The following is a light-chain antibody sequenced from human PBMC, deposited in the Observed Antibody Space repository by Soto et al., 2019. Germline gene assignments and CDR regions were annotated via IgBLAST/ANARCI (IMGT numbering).Light chain of an antibody. CDR3: QKYNSYTRT. CDR2: KES. V-gene: IGKV1-5*03. Sequence: DIQMTQSPSTLSASVGDRVTITCRASQSISSWLAWYQQKPGKAPKVLIYKESSLESGVPSRFSGSGSGTEFTLTISSLQPDDFATYYCQKYNSYTRTFGKGTKVEIK. CDR1: QSISSW. J-gene: IGKJ1*01.